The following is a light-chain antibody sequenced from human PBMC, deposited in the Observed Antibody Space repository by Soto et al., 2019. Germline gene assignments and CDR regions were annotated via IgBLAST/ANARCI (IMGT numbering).Light chain of an antibody. CDR3: QQYGDSLT. Sequence: EIVMTQYPATLSVSPGERATLSCRASQSVSNSYLAWYQQKPGQAPRLLIYGASRRAIGTPDRFSGSGSGTDFTLTISRLEPEDFEVYYCQQYGDSLTFGGGTKVDIK. J-gene: IGKJ4*01. CDR2: GAS. V-gene: IGKV3-20*01. CDR1: QSVSNSY.